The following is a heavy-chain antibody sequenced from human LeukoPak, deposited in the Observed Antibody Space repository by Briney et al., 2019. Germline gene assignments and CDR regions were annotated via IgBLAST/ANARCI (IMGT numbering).Heavy chain of an antibody. V-gene: IGHV4-34*01. CDR1: GGSFSGYY. CDR2: INHSGST. J-gene: IGHJ6*03. Sequence: SETLSLTCAVYGGSFSGYYWSWIRQPPGKGLEWIGEINHSGSTNYNPSLKSRVTISVDTSKNQFSLELSSVTAADTAVYSCARGRVSSSSWYSTYYYCFYMDVWGKGTTVTVSS. CDR3: ARGRVSSSSWYSTYYYCFYMDV. D-gene: IGHD6-13*01.